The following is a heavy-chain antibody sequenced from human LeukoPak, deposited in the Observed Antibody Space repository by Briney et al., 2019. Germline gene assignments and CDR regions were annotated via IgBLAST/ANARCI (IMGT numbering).Heavy chain of an antibody. J-gene: IGHJ2*01. V-gene: IGHV3-23*01. D-gene: IGHD4-23*01. CDR1: EFTFNTYA. CDR2: ISGSGGST. Sequence: GGSLRLSCAASEFTFNTYAMSWVRQAPGKGLECVSVISGSGGSTYYADSVKGRFTISRDNSKNTLYLQMSSLRAEDTAVYYCAKDRSRDGGNTDGYFDLWGRGTLVTVSS. CDR3: AKDRSRDGGNTDGYFDL.